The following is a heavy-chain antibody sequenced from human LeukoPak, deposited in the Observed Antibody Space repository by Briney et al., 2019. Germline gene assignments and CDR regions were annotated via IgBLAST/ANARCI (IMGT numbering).Heavy chain of an antibody. J-gene: IGHJ4*02. Sequence: GASVKVSCKASGYTFTSYYMHWVRRAPGQGLEWRGIINPSGGSTSYAQKFQGRVTMTRDMSTSTVYMVLSSLRSEDTAVYYCASSGYSYGWFVYWGQGTLVTVSS. CDR2: INPSGGST. V-gene: IGHV1-46*01. CDR1: GYTFTSYY. CDR3: ASSGYSYGWFVY. D-gene: IGHD5-18*01.